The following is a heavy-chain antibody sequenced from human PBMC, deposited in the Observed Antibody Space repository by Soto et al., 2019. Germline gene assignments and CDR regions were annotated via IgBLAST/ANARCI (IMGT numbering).Heavy chain of an antibody. CDR2: IYYSGST. CDR3: ARSRNGNYDILTGPRRGYNWFDP. J-gene: IGHJ5*02. CDR1: GGSISSYY. D-gene: IGHD3-9*01. Sequence: PSETLSLTCTVSGGSISSYYWSWIRQPPGKGLEWIGYIYYSGSTNYNPSLKSRVTISVDTSKNQFSLKLSSVTAADTAVYYCARSRNGNYDILTGPRRGYNWFDPWGQGTLVTVSS. V-gene: IGHV4-59*08.